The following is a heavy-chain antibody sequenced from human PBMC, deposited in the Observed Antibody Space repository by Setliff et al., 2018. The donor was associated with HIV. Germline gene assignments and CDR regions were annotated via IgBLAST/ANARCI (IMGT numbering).Heavy chain of an antibody. Sequence: PGGSLRLSCAASGFTLRSYKMHWVRQAPGKGLEWVSGISGSGATTNYADSVKGRFTISRDNSKNTLYLQMSTLRAEDTAVYYCARCYYNFWSGYPLDYMDVWGKGTTVTVSS. CDR1: GFTLRSYK. V-gene: IGHV3-23*01. CDR2: ISGSGATT. CDR3: ARCYYNFWSGYPLDYMDV. J-gene: IGHJ6*03. D-gene: IGHD3-3*01.